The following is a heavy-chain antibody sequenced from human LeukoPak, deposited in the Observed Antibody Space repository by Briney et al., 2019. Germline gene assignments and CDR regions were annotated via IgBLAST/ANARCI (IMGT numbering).Heavy chain of an antibody. CDR3: ARERHGALRAFDI. D-gene: IGHD4-17*01. Sequence: PGGSLRLSCTAAGFSFRSHGMYWVRQAPGKGLEWLAFIRFNGAFTYYGDSVKGRFTISRDNPKNTLYLQMNSLRAEDTAVYYCARERHGALRAFDIWGQGTMVTVSS. V-gene: IGHV3-30*02. CDR2: IRFNGAFT. CDR1: GFSFRSHG. J-gene: IGHJ3*02.